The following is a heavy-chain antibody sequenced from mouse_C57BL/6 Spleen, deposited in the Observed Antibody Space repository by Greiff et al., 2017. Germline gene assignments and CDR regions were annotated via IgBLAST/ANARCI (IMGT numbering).Heavy chain of an antibody. J-gene: IGHJ4*01. CDR3: ARRVGLYAMDY. Sequence: QVQLKESGPGILQSSQTLSLTCSFSGFSLSTSGMGVSWIRQPSGKGLEWLAHIYWDDDKRSNPSLKRRLTVSKDTSRNQVFLKITSVDTADTATYYCARRVGLYAMDYWGQGTSVTVSS. CDR2: IYWDDDK. V-gene: IGHV8-12*01. CDR1: GFSLSTSGMG. D-gene: IGHD2-2*01.